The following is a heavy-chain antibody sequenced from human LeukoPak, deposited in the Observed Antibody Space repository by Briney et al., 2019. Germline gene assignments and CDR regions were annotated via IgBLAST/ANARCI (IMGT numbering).Heavy chain of an antibody. CDR3: AAGEHIGVVTAMGDSTYFDY. Sequence: GGSLRLSCAASGFTFSSYGMHWVRQAPGKGLEWVAVISYDGSNKYYADSVKGRFTISRDNSKNTLYLQMNSLRAEDTAVYYWAAGEHIGVVTAMGDSTYFDYWGQGTLVTVSS. D-gene: IGHD2-21*02. J-gene: IGHJ4*02. CDR2: ISYDGSNK. CDR1: GFTFSSYG. V-gene: IGHV3-30*03.